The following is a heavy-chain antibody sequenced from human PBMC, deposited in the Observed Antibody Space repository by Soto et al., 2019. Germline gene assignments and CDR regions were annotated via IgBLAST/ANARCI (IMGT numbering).Heavy chain of an antibody. CDR3: AKDEYYYDSSGYSGPYAMDV. V-gene: IGHV3-23*01. Sequence: GGSLRLSYAAYGFTFSSYAMSWVRQAPGKGMEWVSAISGSGGSTYYADSVKGRFTISRDNSKNTLYLQMNSLRAEDTAVYYCAKDEYYYDSSGYSGPYAMDVWGQGTTVTVSS. CDR1: GFTFSSYA. D-gene: IGHD3-22*01. J-gene: IGHJ6*02. CDR2: ISGSGGST.